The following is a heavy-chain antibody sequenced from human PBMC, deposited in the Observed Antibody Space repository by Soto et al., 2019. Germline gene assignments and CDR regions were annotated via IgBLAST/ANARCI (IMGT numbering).Heavy chain of an antibody. Sequence: RLSCAASGFTFSDYYMSWIRQAPGKGLEWVSYISSSSSYTNYADSVKGRFTISRDNAKNSLYLQMNSLRAEDTAVYYCARYLTMVRGTPHNYFDYWGPRTLAT. D-gene: IGHD3-10*01. J-gene: IGHJ4*02. CDR2: ISSSSSYT. CDR1: GFTFSDYY. CDR3: ARYLTMVRGTPHNYFDY. V-gene: IGHV3-11*06.